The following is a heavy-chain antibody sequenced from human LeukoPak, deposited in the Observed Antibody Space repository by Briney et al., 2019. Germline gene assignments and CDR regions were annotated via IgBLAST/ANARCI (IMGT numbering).Heavy chain of an antibody. CDR3: AKDVVSGMASSYYYYYMDA. CDR1: GFSFSIYG. Sequence: GGSLRLSCAASGFSFSIYGMHWVRQAPGKGLEWVAVIWYDGSNKYYADSVKGRFTISRDNSKNTLYLHMNSLRAEDTAVYYCAKDVVSGMASSYYYYYMDAWGKGTTLTVSS. CDR2: IWYDGSNK. J-gene: IGHJ6*03. D-gene: IGHD3-16*01. V-gene: IGHV3-33*06.